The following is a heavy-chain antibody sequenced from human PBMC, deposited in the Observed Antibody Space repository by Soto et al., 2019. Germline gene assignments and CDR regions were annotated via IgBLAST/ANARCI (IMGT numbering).Heavy chain of an antibody. V-gene: IGHV3-7*01. CDR2: IKEDGSER. D-gene: IGHD2-15*01. Sequence: EVQLVESGGGLVQPGGSLRLSCAASGFTFSNYWMNWVRQAPGKGLEWVASIKEDGSERYYVDSVKGRFTISRDNAKNSLYLQMNSPRAEDTAVYYCSRDVGYCSGGICYSVYDYWGQGTLVTVSS. CDR1: GFTFSNYW. J-gene: IGHJ4*02. CDR3: SRDVGYCSGGICYSVYDY.